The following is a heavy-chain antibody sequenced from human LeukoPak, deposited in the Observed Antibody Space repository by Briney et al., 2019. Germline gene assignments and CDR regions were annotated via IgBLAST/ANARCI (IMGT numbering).Heavy chain of an antibody. CDR3: ARVPRPKDGMDV. CDR1: GFTFSNYA. CDR2: VSYDGSNK. V-gene: IGHV3-30-3*01. Sequence: GGSLRLSCAASGFTFSNYAMHWVRQAPGKGLEWVAVVSYDGSNKYYADSVKGRFTISRDNSKNTLYLQMNSLRAEDTAVYYCARVPRPKDGMDVWGQGTTVTVSS. J-gene: IGHJ6*02.